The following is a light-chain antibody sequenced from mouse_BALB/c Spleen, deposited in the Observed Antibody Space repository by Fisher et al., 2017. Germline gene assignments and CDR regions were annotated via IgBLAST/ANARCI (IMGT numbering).Light chain of an antibody. CDR1: SSVSY. Sequence: IVLTQTTAIMSASPGEKVTMTCSASSSVSYMYWYQQKSSTSPKLWIYDTSKLASGVPGRFSGSGSGTSYSLTISSMEAEDAATYYCQQYHSYPLTFGAGTKLELK. J-gene: IGKJ5*01. CDR2: DTS. V-gene: IGKV4-59*01. CDR3: QQYHSYPLT.